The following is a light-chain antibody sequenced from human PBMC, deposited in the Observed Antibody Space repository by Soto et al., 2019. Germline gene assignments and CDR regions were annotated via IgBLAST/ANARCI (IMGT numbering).Light chain of an antibody. CDR2: GTS. Sequence: EIVMTQSPAILSLSPGERVTLSCRASQSVSINLAWYQQRPGQAPRLLIYGTSTRATGVPVRFSGSGSGTELTLTINSLQSEDFAVYYCQQYSDWPRRTFGHGTKV. CDR1: QSVSIN. J-gene: IGKJ1*01. CDR3: QQYSDWPRRT. V-gene: IGKV3-15*01.